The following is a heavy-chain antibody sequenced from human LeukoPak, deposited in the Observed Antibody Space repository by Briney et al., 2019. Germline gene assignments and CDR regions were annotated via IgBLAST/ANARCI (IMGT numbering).Heavy chain of an antibody. CDR2: IYYSGST. Sequence: PSETLSLTCTVSGGSISSGGYYWSWIRQHPGKGLEWIGYIYYSGSTYYNPSLKSRVTISVDTSKNQFSLKLSSVTAVDTAVYYCARESPYGDDYWGQGTLVTVSS. CDR3: ARESPYGDDY. D-gene: IGHD4-17*01. J-gene: IGHJ4*02. V-gene: IGHV4-31*03. CDR1: GGSISSGGYY.